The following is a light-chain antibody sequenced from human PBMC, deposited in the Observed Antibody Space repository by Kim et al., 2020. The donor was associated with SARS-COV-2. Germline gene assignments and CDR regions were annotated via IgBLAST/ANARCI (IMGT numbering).Light chain of an antibody. Sequence: PASVRDRVTITCRASQSNNIYLNWYQQKPGKAPKLLIYAASSLQSGVPSRFSGSGAETHFTLTSSSLQPEDFATYFCQQSSSTSVSFGRGTKLEI. CDR1: QSNNIY. J-gene: IGKJ4*01. CDR3: QQSSSTSVS. V-gene: IGKV1-39*01. CDR2: AAS.